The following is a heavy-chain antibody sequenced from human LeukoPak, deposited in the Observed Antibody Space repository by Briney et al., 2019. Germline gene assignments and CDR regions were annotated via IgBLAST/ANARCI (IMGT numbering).Heavy chain of an antibody. CDR3: TKDSHRYCSGGSCLTAFDI. CDR2: IRYDGGNK. D-gene: IGHD2-15*01. Sequence: GSLRLSCAASGFTFSSYGMNWVRQAPGKGLEWVAFIRYDGGNKNYADSVKGRFTISRDNYKNTLYVQMNSLRGEDTAVYYCTKDSHRYCSGGSCLTAFDIWGQGTLVTVSS. CDR1: GFTFSSYG. V-gene: IGHV3-30*02. J-gene: IGHJ3*02.